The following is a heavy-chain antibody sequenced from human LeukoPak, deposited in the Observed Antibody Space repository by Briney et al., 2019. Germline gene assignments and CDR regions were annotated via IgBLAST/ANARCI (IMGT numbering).Heavy chain of an antibody. V-gene: IGHV3-7*01. CDR2: INQDGSII. CDR3: ATSDDSSGSD. Sequence: GGSLRLSCAASGFTFSDYYMSWIRQAPGKGLEWVANINQDGSIIHYVDSAKGRFTISRDNAKNSLYLQMNYLRAEDTALYYCATSDDSSGSDWGQGTLVTVSS. J-gene: IGHJ4*02. CDR1: GFTFSDYY. D-gene: IGHD3-22*01.